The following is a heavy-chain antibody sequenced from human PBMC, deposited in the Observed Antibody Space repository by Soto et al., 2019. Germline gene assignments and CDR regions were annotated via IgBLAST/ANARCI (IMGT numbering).Heavy chain of an antibody. CDR3: AGNFDWFHFLWY. CDR1: GGTFSSYA. D-gene: IGHD3-9*01. J-gene: IGHJ4*02. CDR2: IIPIFGTA. Sequence: QVQLVQSGAEVKKPGSSVKVSCKASGGTFSSYAISWVRQAPGQGLEWMGGIIPIFGTANYAQKFQGRVTIPADECTGTAYEELSSLRSEDTAVYYCAGNFDWFHFLWYWGQGTLVTVSS. V-gene: IGHV1-69*12.